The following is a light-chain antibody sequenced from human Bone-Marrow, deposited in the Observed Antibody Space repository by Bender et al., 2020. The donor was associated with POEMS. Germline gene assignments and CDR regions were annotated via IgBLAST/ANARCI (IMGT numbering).Light chain of an antibody. CDR3: CSYAGSTTFGV. CDR1: SSDIGVYNY. Sequence: QSALTQPASVSGSPGQSITISCTGTSSDIGVYNYVSWYQQHPGNAPQLMIYDVSYRPSGVSNRFSGSKSGNTASLTISGLQAEDEADYYCCSYAGSTTFGVFGGGTKLTVL. V-gene: IGLV2-14*03. J-gene: IGLJ3*02. CDR2: DVS.